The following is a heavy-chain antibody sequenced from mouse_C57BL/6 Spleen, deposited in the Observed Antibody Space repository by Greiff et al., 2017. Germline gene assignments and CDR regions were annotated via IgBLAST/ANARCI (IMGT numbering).Heavy chain of an antibody. J-gene: IGHJ4*01. Sequence: QVQLQQPGAELVKPGASVKLSCKASGYTFTSYWMHWVKQRPGQGLEWIGMIHPNSGSTNYNEKFKSKATLTVDKSSSTAYMQLSSLTSEDSAVYYCARSTAQATPQYAMDYWGQGTSVTVSS. CDR3: ARSTAQATPQYAMDY. D-gene: IGHD3-2*02. CDR1: GYTFTSYW. CDR2: IHPNSGST. V-gene: IGHV1-64*01.